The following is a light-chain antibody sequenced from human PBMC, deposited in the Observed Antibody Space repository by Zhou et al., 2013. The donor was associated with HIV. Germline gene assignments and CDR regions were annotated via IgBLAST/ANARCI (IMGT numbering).Light chain of an antibody. CDR2: DAS. CDR1: ESVGSY. Sequence: EIVLTQSPAILSSSPGKRATLSCRASESVGSYLAWYQQNAGQAPRLLIYDASTRAAGIPARFSGSGSGTDFTLTINSLKPEDFAVYYCQQGAYWPPTTFGQGTTLEI. CDR3: QQGAYWPPTT. J-gene: IGKJ2*01. V-gene: IGKV3-11*01.